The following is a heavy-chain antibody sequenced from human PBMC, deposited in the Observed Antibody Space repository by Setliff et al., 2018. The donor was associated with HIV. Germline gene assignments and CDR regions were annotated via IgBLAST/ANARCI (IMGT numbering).Heavy chain of an antibody. Sequence: GESLKISCEGSGYKFSDYWITWVRQMPGKGLEWVGRIDPSDSYINYGPSFRGQVTISADMSISTAYLQWSSLQASDTAMYYCVRYSGSSYKSNWFDPWGQGTRVTVSS. CDR3: VRYSGSSYKSNWFDP. J-gene: IGHJ5*02. D-gene: IGHD1-26*01. CDR1: GYKFSDYW. V-gene: IGHV5-10-1*04. CDR2: IDPSDSYI.